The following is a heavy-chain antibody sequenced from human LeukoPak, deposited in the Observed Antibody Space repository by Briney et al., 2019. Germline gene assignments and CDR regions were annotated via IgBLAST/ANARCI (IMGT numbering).Heavy chain of an antibody. CDR3: AGTAMVHFDY. V-gene: IGHV4-34*01. CDR2: INHSGST. Sequence: SETLSLTCAVYGGSFSGYYWSWIRQPPGKGLEWIGEINHSGSTNYNPSLKSRVTISVDTSKNQFSLKLSSVTAADTAVYYCAGTAMVHFDYWGQGTLVTVSS. CDR1: GGSFSGYY. D-gene: IGHD5-18*01. J-gene: IGHJ4*02.